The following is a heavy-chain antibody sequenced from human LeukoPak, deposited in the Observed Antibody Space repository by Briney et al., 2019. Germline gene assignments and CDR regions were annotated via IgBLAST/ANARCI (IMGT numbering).Heavy chain of an antibody. J-gene: IGHJ4*02. CDR1: GFTFSSYA. CDR3: ARATYYDFWNGYPYPYYFDY. Sequence: PGRSLRLSCAASGFTFSSYAMHWVRQAPGKGLEWVAVISYDGSNKYYADSVKGRFTISRDNSKNTLYLQMNSLRAEDTAVYYCARATYYDFWNGYPYPYYFDYWGQGTLVTVSS. CDR2: ISYDGSNK. V-gene: IGHV3-30*04. D-gene: IGHD3-3*01.